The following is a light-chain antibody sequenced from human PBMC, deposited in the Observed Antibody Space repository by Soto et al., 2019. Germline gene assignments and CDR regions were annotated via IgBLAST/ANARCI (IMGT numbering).Light chain of an antibody. CDR2: KAS. CDR3: QHYNSYSEA. Sequence: IQMTQSPSALSGSVGDRVTITCRASQTISSWLAWYQQKPGKAPKLLIYKASTLKSGVPSRFSGSGSATEFTLTISSLQPDDFATYYCQHYNSYSEAFGQGTKVDI. CDR1: QTISSW. V-gene: IGKV1-5*03. J-gene: IGKJ1*01.